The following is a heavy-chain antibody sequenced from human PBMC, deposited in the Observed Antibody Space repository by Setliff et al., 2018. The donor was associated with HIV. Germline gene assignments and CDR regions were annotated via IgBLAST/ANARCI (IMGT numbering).Heavy chain of an antibody. CDR1: GYTLTDYY. D-gene: IGHD1-26*01. CDR3: ARGGWEQPEYFQH. J-gene: IGHJ1*01. V-gene: IGHV1-18*04. CDR2: ISAYSGNT. Sequence: ASVKVSCKASGYTLTDYYMHWVRQVPGQGLEWLGWISAYSGNTHYAQKVQGRVTMTTDTSTSTAYMELRSLRLDDTAAYYCARGGWEQPEYFQHWGQGTLVTVSS.